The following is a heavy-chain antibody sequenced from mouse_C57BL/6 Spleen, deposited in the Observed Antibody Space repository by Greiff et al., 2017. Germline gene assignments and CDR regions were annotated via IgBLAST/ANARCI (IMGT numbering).Heavy chain of an antibody. CDR3: ARKLTGTGVDY. D-gene: IGHD4-1*01. CDR1: GYTFTSYW. CDR2: IDPSDSYT. V-gene: IGHV1-69*01. J-gene: IGHJ4*01. Sequence: QVQLQQPGAELVMPGASVKLSCKASGYTFTSYWMHWVKQRPGQGLEWIGEIDPSDSYTNYNQKFKGKSTLTVDKSSSTAYMQLSSLTSEDSAVYYCARKLTGTGVDYWGQGTSVTVSS.